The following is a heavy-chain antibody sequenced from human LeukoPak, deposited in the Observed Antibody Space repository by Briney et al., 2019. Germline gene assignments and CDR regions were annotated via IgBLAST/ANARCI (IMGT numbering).Heavy chain of an antibody. D-gene: IGHD2-15*01. V-gene: IGHV1-69*05. CDR1: GGTFSSYA. Sequence: SVKVSCKASGGTFSSYAISWVRQAPGQGLEWMGRIIPIFGTANYAQKFQGRVTITTDESTSTAYMELSSLRSEDTAVYYCARDQWCSGGSCSSGGNWFDPWGQGTLVTVSS. J-gene: IGHJ5*02. CDR2: IIPIFGTA. CDR3: ARDQWCSGGSCSSGGNWFDP.